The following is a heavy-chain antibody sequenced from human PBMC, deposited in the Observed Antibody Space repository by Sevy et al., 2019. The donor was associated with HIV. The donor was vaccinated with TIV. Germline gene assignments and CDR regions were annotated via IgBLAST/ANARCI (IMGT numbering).Heavy chain of an antibody. CDR3: ASLPNNYYDSGGYSGNDAFDI. CDR2: IWNDRRNK. V-gene: IGHV3-33*01. D-gene: IGHD3-22*01. Sequence: GGSLRLSCAASGFTFSSYGMHWVRQAPGKGLEWVAVIWNDRRNKEYADPVKGRFTVYRDNSKNTLYLQMNSLRAEDTAVYYCASLPNNYYDSGGYSGNDAFDIWGQGTMVTVSS. J-gene: IGHJ3*02. CDR1: GFTFSSYG.